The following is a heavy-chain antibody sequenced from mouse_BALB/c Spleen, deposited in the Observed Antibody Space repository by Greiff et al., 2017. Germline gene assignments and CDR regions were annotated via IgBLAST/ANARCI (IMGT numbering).Heavy chain of an antibody. CDR1: GYAFTNYL. V-gene: IGHV1-54*01. CDR2: INPGSGGT. Sequence: QVQLQQSGAELVRPGTSVKVSCKASGYAFTNYLIEWVKQRPGQGLEWIGVINPGSGGTNYNEKVKGKATLTADKSSSTAYMQLSSLTSDDSAVYFCARGGYGNYDGYFDYWGQGTTLTVSS. D-gene: IGHD2-1*01. J-gene: IGHJ2*01. CDR3: ARGGYGNYDGYFDY.